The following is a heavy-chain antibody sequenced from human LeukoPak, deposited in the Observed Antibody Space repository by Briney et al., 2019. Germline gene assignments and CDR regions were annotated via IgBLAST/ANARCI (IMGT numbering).Heavy chain of an antibody. D-gene: IGHD5-18*01. CDR3: ARQSTSMVTFDY. V-gene: IGHV4-39*01. CDR2: IYYSGST. CDR1: GGSISSGGYY. Sequence: SETLSLTCTVSGGSISSGGYYWSWIRQHPGKGLEWIGYIYYSGSTYYNPSLKSRVTISVDTSKNQFSLKLSSVTAADTAVYYCARQSTSMVTFDYWGQGTLVTVSS. J-gene: IGHJ4*02.